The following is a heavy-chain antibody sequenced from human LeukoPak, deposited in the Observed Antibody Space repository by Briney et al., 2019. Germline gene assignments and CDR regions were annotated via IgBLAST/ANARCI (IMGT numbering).Heavy chain of an antibody. J-gene: IGHJ4*02. D-gene: IGHD2-15*01. CDR1: GFTFVKHY. V-gene: IGHV3-74*01. CDR2: ISTDGTTA. CDR3: GSSEDGYIDY. Sequence: GGSLRLSCAASGFTFVKHYLHWVRQAPGTGLLWVSRISTDGTTALYADSVRGRFTTSRDNAKNTLYLQMNRLRGEDTAVYYCGSSEDGYIDYWGQGTLVTVSS.